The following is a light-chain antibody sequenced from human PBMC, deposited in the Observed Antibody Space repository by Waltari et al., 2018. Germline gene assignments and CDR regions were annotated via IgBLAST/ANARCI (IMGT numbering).Light chain of an antibody. CDR2: RND. Sequence: HSGLTKPPSTSGTPGRRVTIPCSGSSSNIGSNNLNWYQQLPGTAPKLHISRNDQRPSEVPDRFSVSKSGTSASLAISGLRSEDEADYYCAAWDDSLGSHVVFGGGTKLTVL. CDR3: AAWDDSLGSHVV. J-gene: IGLJ2*01. CDR1: SSNIGSNN. V-gene: IGLV1-47*01.